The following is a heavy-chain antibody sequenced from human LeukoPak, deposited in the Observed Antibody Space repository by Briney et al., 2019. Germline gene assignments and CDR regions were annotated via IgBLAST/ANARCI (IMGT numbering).Heavy chain of an antibody. CDR1: GYTFTNYG. CDR3: ARKTIAGGYNWFDP. D-gene: IGHD6-13*01. J-gene: IGHJ5*02. Sequence: EASVKVSCKASGYTFTNYGISWVRQAPGQGLEWMGWISTYNANTNYAQKLQGRVTMTTDTSTSTAYMELRSLRSDDTAVYYCARKTIAGGYNWFDPWGQGTLVTVSS. V-gene: IGHV1-18*01. CDR2: ISTYNANT.